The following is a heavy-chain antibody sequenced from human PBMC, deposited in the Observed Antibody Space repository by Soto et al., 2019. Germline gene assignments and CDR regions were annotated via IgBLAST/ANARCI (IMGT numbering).Heavy chain of an antibody. V-gene: IGHV1-18*01. J-gene: IGHJ6*02. CDR1: GYTFTSYG. CDR3: ARGPGFYDILTGYEGGYLDYYGMDV. D-gene: IGHD3-9*01. Sequence: ASVKVSCKASGYTFTSYGISWVRQAPGQGLEWMGWISAYNGNTNYAQKLQGRVTMTTDTSTSTAYMELRSLRSDDTAVYYCARGPGFYDILTGYEGGYLDYYGMDVWGQGTTVTVSS. CDR2: ISAYNGNT.